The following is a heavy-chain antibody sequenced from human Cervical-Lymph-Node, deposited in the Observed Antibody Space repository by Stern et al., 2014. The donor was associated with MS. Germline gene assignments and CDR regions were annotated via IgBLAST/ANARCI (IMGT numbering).Heavy chain of an antibody. Sequence: QVQLVESGGGMVQPGRSLRLSCTASGFTFENYGMHWVRQAPGKGLEGVALIWYDGTEEYYTDSVKGRFTISRDNSRRILYLQMNRLRAEDTAVYYCARRRSLLGPYAMDVWGQGTPVTVSS. D-gene: IGHD3-16*01. CDR3: ARRRSLLGPYAMDV. CDR2: IWYDGTEE. CDR1: GFTFENYG. J-gene: IGHJ6*02. V-gene: IGHV3-33*01.